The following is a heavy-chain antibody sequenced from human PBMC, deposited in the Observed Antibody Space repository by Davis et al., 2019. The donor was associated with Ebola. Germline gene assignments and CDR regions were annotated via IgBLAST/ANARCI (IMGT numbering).Heavy chain of an antibody. CDR3: AKRTHRLNFDY. J-gene: IGHJ4*02. V-gene: IGHV3-23*01. CDR2: IGAGGGRT. Sequence: GGSLRLSCAASGFTFSSYAMSWVRQAPGKGLEWVSAIGAGGGRTNYVDSVKGRFTISRDNSNNTLFLQMNRLRAEDTAMYYCAKRTHRLNFDYWGQGTLVTVSS. CDR1: GFTFSSYA.